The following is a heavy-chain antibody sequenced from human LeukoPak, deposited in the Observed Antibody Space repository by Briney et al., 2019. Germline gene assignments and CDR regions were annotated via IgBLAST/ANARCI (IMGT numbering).Heavy chain of an antibody. J-gene: IGHJ5*02. CDR2: IFYSGST. CDR3: ARLGDLYSSSWYNWFDP. V-gene: IGHV4-39*01. D-gene: IGHD6-13*01. CDR1: GGSISSSSYY. Sequence: SETLSLTCTVSGGSISSSSYYWGWIRQPPGKGLEWIGSIFYSGSTYYNPSLKSRVTISVDTSKNQLSLKLSSVTAADTAVYYCARLGDLYSSSWYNWFDPWGQGTLLTVSS.